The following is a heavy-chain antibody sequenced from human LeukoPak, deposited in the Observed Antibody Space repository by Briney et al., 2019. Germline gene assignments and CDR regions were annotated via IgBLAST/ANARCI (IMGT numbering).Heavy chain of an antibody. CDR3: ARTQLARFDY. Sequence: SETLSLTCAVYGGSFSGYYWSWIRQPPGKGLEWIGEINHSGSTNYNLSLKSRVTISVDTSKNQFSLKLSSVTAADTAVYYCARTQLARFDYWGQGTLVTVSS. CDR1: GGSFSGYY. V-gene: IGHV4-34*01. CDR2: INHSGST. J-gene: IGHJ4*02. D-gene: IGHD6-13*01.